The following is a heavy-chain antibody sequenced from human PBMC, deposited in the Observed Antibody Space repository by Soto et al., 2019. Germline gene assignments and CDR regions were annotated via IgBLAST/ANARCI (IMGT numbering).Heavy chain of an antibody. CDR2: INHSGST. CDR1: GGSFSGYY. Sequence: SETLSLTCAVYGGSFSGYYRSWIRQPPGKGLEWIGEINHSGSTNYNPSLKSRVTISVDTSKNQFSLKLSSVTAADTAVYYCARATKEVIAAAGAFDIWGQGTMVTVSS. D-gene: IGHD6-13*01. V-gene: IGHV4-34*01. J-gene: IGHJ3*02. CDR3: ARATKEVIAAAGAFDI.